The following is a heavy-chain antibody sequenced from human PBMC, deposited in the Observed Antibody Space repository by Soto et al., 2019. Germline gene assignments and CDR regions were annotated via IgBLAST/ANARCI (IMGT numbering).Heavy chain of an antibody. J-gene: IGHJ6*02. Sequence: ASVKVSCKASGYTFTSYAMHWVRQAPGQRLEWMGWINAGNGNTKYSQKFQGRVTITRDTSASTAYMELSSLRSEDTAVYYCARDADYGDYPIYYYYGMDVWAQGTTVTVSS. V-gene: IGHV1-3*01. CDR1: GYTFTSYA. D-gene: IGHD4-17*01. CDR2: INAGNGNT. CDR3: ARDADYGDYPIYYYYGMDV.